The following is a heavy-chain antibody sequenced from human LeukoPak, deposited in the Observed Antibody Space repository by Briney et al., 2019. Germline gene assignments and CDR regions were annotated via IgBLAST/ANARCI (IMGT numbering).Heavy chain of an antibody. CDR2: INPNSGGT. Sequence: ASVKVSCKASGYTFTGYYMHWVRQAPGQGLEWMGWINPNSGGTNYAQKFQGRVTMTRDASISTVYMELSRLRSDDTAVYYCARDLVVRGIAVAGTSYWGQGTLVTVSS. D-gene: IGHD6-19*01. CDR1: GYTFTGYY. CDR3: ARDLVVRGIAVAGTSY. J-gene: IGHJ4*02. V-gene: IGHV1-2*02.